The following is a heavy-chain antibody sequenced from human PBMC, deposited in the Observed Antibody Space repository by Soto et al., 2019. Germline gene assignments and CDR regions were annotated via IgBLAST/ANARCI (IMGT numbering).Heavy chain of an antibody. D-gene: IGHD4-4*01. CDR1: GGSFSGYY. CDR3: ARTMTTVTTLGMDV. V-gene: IGHV4-34*01. J-gene: IGHJ6*02. CDR2: VNLGGNT. Sequence: SEILSLTCSVYGGSFSGYYWSWIRQSPVKGLEWIGLVNLGGNTNYSPPLKSRATISIDVSKNQFSLSLTYLTAADSAVYFCARTMTTVTTLGMDVWGQGTTVTVSS.